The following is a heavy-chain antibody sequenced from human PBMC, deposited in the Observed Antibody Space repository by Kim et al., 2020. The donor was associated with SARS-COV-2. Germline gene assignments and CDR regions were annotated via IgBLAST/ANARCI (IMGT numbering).Heavy chain of an antibody. V-gene: IGHV3-30*03. CDR1: GFTFSRYG. Sequence: GGSLRLSCAASGFTFSRYGMHWVRQAPGKGLEWVAVISYDGSNKYYADSVKGRFTISRDNSKNTLYLQMNSLRAEDTAVYYCATPSGSYDDAVDYWGQGTLVTVSS. J-gene: IGHJ4*02. D-gene: IGHD3-10*01. CDR2: ISYDGSNK. CDR3: ATPSGSYDDAVDY.